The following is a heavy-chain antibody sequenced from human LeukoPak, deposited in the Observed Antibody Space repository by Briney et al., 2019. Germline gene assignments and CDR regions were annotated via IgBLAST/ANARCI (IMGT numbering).Heavy chain of an antibody. J-gene: IGHJ4*02. CDR1: GFTFSSYG. Sequence: PGGSLRLSCAASGFTFSSYGMSWVRQAPGKGLECVSPISGSGGSTYYADSVKGRFTISRDNSKNTLYLQMNSLRAEDTAVYYCARGRDTGRQYYFDYWGQGTLVTASS. CDR3: ARGRDTGRQYYFDY. CDR2: ISGSGGST. D-gene: IGHD5-18*01. V-gene: IGHV3-23*01.